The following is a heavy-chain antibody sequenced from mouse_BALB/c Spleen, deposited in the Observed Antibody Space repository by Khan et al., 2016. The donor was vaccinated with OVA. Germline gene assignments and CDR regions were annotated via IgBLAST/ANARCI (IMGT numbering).Heavy chain of an antibody. CDR1: GYTFSSYW. D-gene: IGHD2-2*01. Sequence: QVQLQQSGGDLMKPGASVKISCKATGYTFSSYWIEWVKQRPGHGLEWIGQIFPGSVSTTYNEKFKGKATFTADTSSNKAYMQLSSLTSEDSAVYYCARGGYGGFAYWGQGTLVTVSA. CDR3: ARGGYGGFAY. J-gene: IGHJ3*01. CDR2: IFPGSVST. V-gene: IGHV1-9*01.